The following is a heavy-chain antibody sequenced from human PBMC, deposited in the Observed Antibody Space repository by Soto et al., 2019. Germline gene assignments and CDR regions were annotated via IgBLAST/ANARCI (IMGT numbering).Heavy chain of an antibody. Sequence: PSETLSLTCTVSGGSISSSSYYWGWIRQPPGKGLEWIGSIYYRGSTYYNPSLKSRVTISVDTSKNQFSLKLSSVTAADTAVYYCARHGEYYYDSSGYYYFVPFDYWGQGTLVTSPQ. J-gene: IGHJ4*02. V-gene: IGHV4-39*01. CDR1: GGSISSSSYY. CDR3: ARHGEYYYDSSGYYYFVPFDY. CDR2: IYYRGST. D-gene: IGHD3-22*01.